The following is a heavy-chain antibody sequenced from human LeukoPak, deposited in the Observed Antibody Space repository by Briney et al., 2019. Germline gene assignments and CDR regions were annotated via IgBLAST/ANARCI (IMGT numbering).Heavy chain of an antibody. CDR2: ISSNGGST. CDR1: GFTFSTYA. D-gene: IGHD3-3*01. Sequence: GGSLRLSCAASGFTFSTYAMHWVRQAPGKGWEYGSAISSNGGSTYYAKSAKGRFTISRDNSKNTLYLQMGSLRAEDMAVYYCARDDFGRGCFDLWGRGTLVAVSS. CDR3: ARDDFGRGCFDL. J-gene: IGHJ2*01. V-gene: IGHV3-64*01.